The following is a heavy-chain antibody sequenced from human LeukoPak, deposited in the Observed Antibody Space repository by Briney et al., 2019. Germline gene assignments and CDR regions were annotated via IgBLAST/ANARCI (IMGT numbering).Heavy chain of an antibody. CDR2: IYPGDSDT. J-gene: IGHJ3*02. V-gene: IGHV5-51*01. D-gene: IGHD6-13*01. CDR1: GYSFTSYW. Sequence: PGESLKISCKGSGYSFTSYWIGWVRRMPGKGLEWMGIIYPGDSDTRYSPSFQGQVTISADKSISTAYLRWSSLKASDTAMYYCARRVVAAALKDAFDIWGQGTMVTVSS. CDR3: ARRVVAAALKDAFDI.